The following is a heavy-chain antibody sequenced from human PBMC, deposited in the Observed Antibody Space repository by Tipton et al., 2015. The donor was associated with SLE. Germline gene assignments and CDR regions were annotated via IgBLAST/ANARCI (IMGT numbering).Heavy chain of an antibody. J-gene: IGHJ4*02. CDR2: IYPGDDP. CDR3: ATLVRGVPLDY. V-gene: IGHV5-51*01. D-gene: IGHD3-10*01. CDR1: GYSFSSYY. Sequence: QLVQSGAEVKKPGDSLRISCRASGYSFSSYYIGWVRQVAGKGLEWMGIIYPGDDPKYSPSFQGQVTISVDKSINTAYLQWSSLKTSDTAMYYCATLVRGVPLDYWGQGTLVTVSS.